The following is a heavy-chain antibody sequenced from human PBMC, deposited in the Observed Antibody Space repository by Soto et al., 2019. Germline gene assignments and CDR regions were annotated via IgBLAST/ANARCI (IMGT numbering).Heavy chain of an antibody. CDR2: IIPIFGTA. Sequence: GASVKVSCKASGSTFSSYAISWVRQAPGQGLEWMGGIIPIFGTANYAQKFQGRVTITADESTSTAYMELSSLRSEDTAVYYCARYTIRKWEPRSRAFDIWGQGTMVTVS. J-gene: IGHJ3*02. CDR1: GSTFSSYA. V-gene: IGHV1-69*13. CDR3: ARYTIRKWEPRSRAFDI. D-gene: IGHD1-26*01.